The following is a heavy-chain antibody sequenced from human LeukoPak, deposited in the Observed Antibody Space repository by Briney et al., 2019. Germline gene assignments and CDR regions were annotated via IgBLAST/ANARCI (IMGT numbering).Heavy chain of an antibody. CDR3: ARPKGPFLTGYSLGAFDI. J-gene: IGHJ3*02. CDR2: INPGESDT. V-gene: IGHV5-51*01. Sequence: GGALETSWKGSGSRFTSYWSGGVRPLPGKGLEGMGIINPGESDTIYSPSFPGQVNIPADKSSSTAYLQWSSLKASDAAMYYCARPKGPFLTGYSLGAFDIWGQGTMVTVSS. CDR1: GSRFTSYW. D-gene: IGHD3-9*01.